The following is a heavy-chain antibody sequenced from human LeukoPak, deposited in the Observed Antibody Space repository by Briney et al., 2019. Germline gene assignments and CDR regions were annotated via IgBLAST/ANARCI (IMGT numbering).Heavy chain of an antibody. J-gene: IGHJ3*02. Sequence: ASVKVSCKASGGTFSSYAISWVRQAPGQGLEWMGGIIPIFGTANYAQKFQGRVTITADESTSAAYMELSSLRSEDTAVYYCASSHLVYDYGDPDAFDIWGQGTMVTVSS. D-gene: IGHD4-17*01. CDR2: IIPIFGTA. CDR1: GGTFSSYA. CDR3: ASSHLVYDYGDPDAFDI. V-gene: IGHV1-69*13.